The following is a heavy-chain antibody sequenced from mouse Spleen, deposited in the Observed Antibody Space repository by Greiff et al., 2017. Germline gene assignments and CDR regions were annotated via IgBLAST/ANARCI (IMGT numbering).Heavy chain of an antibody. V-gene: IGHV1-18*01. D-gene: IGHD3-1*01. CDR3: ARGGARADYYAMDY. Sequence: EVQLQQSGPELVKPGASVKIPCKASGYTFTDYNMDWVKQSHGKSLEWIGDINPNNGGTIYNQKFKGKATLTVDKSSSTAYMELRSLTSEDTAVYYCARGGARADYYAMDYWGQGTSVTVSS. CDR2: INPNNGGT. CDR1: GYTFTDYN. J-gene: IGHJ4*01.